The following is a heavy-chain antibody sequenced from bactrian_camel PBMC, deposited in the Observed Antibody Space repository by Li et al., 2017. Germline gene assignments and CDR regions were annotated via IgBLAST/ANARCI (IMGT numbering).Heavy chain of an antibody. CDR3: AADSEVGSGGRYF. CDR2: VDSDGRT. V-gene: IGHV3S53*01. J-gene: IGHJ4*01. CDR1: GYTCSTCC. D-gene: IGHD2*01. Sequence: HVQLVESGGCSVQAGGSLRLSCSASGYTCSTCCMGWFRQAPGKEREGVAAVDSDGRTTYADSVKGRFTISKDRAKNTLYLRMNSLKPEDTAMYYCAADSEVGSGGRYFSGQGTQVTVS.